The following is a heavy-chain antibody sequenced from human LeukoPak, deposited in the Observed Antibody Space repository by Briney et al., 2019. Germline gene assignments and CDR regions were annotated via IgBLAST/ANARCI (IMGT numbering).Heavy chain of an antibody. CDR3: SRAQDGTTGFDY. CDR1: GITFSDSA. Sequence: GESLKLSCVVSGITFSDSAMHWVRQASGKGLEWNGRIRTKATTYTTAYAASVKGRFTISRDDSKNTAYLQMNSLEIEDTAMYYCSRAQDGTTGFDYWGQGTLVTASS. V-gene: IGHV3-73*01. D-gene: IGHD4-17*01. CDR2: IRTKATTYTT. J-gene: IGHJ4*02.